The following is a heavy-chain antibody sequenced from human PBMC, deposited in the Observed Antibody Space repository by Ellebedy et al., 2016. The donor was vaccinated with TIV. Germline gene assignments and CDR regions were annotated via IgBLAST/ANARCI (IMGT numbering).Heavy chain of an antibody. V-gene: IGHV4-38-2*02. CDR3: ARDSVRLGLDY. D-gene: IGHD3-22*01. CDR1: DYSIRSDYY. J-gene: IGHJ4*02. CDR2: IFHSGRT. Sequence: MPSETLSLTCTVSDYSIRSDYYWGWIRQPPGKGLEWIGRIFHSGRTYYNPSPKSRLTISVDTSKIQFSQKLSSVTAADTAVYYCARDSVRLGLDYWGQGTLVTVSS.